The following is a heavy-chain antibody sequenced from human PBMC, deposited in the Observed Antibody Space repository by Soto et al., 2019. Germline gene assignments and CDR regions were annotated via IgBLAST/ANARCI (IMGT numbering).Heavy chain of an antibody. CDR1: GFTFSGSA. CDR3: TRLSGWYGSGFDY. J-gene: IGHJ4*02. Sequence: GGSLRLSCAASGFTFSGSAMHWVRQASGKGLEWVGRIRSKANSYATAYAASVKGRFTISRDDSKNTAYLQMNSLKTEDTAVYYCTRLSGWYGSGFDYWGQGTLVTVSS. CDR2: IRSKANSYAT. V-gene: IGHV3-73*01. D-gene: IGHD6-19*01.